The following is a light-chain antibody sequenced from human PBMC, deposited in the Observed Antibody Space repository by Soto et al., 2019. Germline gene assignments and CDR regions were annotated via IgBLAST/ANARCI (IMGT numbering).Light chain of an antibody. CDR1: SSDVGGYNY. V-gene: IGLV2-14*03. CDR3: CSYTTSNTRQIV. Sequence: QSALTQPASVSGSPGQSITISCTGTSSDVGGYNYVSWYQHHPGKAPKLMIYDVSNRPSGVSNRFSGSKPGNTASLTISGLQPEDEAYYYCCSYTTSNTRQIVFGTGTKVTVL. CDR2: DVS. J-gene: IGLJ1*01.